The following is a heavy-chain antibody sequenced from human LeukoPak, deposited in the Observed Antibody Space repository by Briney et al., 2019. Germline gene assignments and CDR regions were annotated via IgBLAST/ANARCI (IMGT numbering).Heavy chain of an antibody. CDR2: INPNTGAT. CDR1: GYSFTGYY. J-gene: IGHJ4*02. V-gene: IGHV1-2*02. D-gene: IGHD3-22*01. CDR3: ARGPRYYDSTAYYSGAKYYFDY. Sequence: ASVTVSCKTSGYSFTGYYLHWVRQVPGQGLEWMGWINPNTGATNYAQKFLGRVTMARDTSISTAYMELRRVRSDDTAVYYCARGPRYYDSTAYYSGAKYYFDYWGQGTLVTVSS.